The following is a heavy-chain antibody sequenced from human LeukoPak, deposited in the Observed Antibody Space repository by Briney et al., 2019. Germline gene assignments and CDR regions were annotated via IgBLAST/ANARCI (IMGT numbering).Heavy chain of an antibody. CDR3: AKDGVETYGGVSFFDY. CDR2: ISGSGSST. J-gene: IGHJ4*02. D-gene: IGHD4-23*01. Sequence: PGGSLRLSCGASGFTFRSYAMSWVRQAPGKGLEWVSVISGSGSSTYYADSVKGRFTISRDKSKDTLFLQMSSLRVEDTAIYYCAKDGVETYGGVSFFDYWGQGTLVTVSS. V-gene: IGHV3-23*01. CDR1: GFTFRSYA.